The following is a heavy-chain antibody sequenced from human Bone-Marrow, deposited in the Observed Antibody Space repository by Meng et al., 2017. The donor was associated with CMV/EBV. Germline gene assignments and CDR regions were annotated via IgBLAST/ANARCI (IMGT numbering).Heavy chain of an antibody. CDR1: GGSISSYY. CDR2: IYYSGST. Sequence: SETLSLTCTVSGGSISSYYWSWIRQPPGKGLEWIGYIYYSGSTNYNPSLKSRVTISVDTSKNQFSLKLSSVTAADTAVYYCARASPGYYYYYGMDVCGQGTTVTVSS. J-gene: IGHJ6*02. CDR3: ARASPGYYYYYGMDV. V-gene: IGHV4-59*01.